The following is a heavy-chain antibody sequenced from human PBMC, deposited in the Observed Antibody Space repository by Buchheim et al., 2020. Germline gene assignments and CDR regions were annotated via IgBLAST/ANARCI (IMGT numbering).Heavy chain of an antibody. CDR2: ISDSGVTT. D-gene: IGHD3-10*01. CDR1: GFTLSSYA. J-gene: IGHJ4*02. CDR3: AEAIRASDY. Sequence: EVQLLESGGGLVQPGGSLRLSRAASGFTLSSYAMSWVRQVPGKGLEWVSSISDSGVTTSFAASVTGRFTISRDNSKNTLYLQMNSLRAEDTAVYYCAEAIRASDYWGQGTL. V-gene: IGHV3-23*01.